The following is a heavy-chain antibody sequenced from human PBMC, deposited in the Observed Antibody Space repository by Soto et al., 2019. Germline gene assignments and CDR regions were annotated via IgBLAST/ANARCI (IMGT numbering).Heavy chain of an antibody. Sequence: PSETLSLTCTVSGGSISSYYWSWIRQPPGKGLEWIGYIYYSGSTNYNPSLKSRVTISVDKSKNQFSLKLSSVAAADTSVYYCARHWGRGAAGTCYNWGQGTLVTVSS. CDR1: GGSISSYY. D-gene: IGHD6-13*01. CDR3: ARHWGRGAAGTCYN. J-gene: IGHJ4*02. CDR2: IYYSGST. V-gene: IGHV4-59*08.